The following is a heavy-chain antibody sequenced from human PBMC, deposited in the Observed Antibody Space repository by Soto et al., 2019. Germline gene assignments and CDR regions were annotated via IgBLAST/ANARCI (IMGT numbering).Heavy chain of an antibody. CDR2: IYYIGNT. D-gene: IGHD4-17*01. CDR1: NGSISSRSSY. J-gene: IGHJ4*02. CDR3: GGQDYGAKGYYFDN. Sequence: QLQLQESGSGLVKPSETLSLTCTVSNGSISSRSSYWGWIRQTPGKGLEWIGSIYYIGNTYYNPSLKSRVTISIDTSKTQFSLKLNSVTAADTAVYFCGGQDYGAKGYYFDNWGQGTLVTVSS. V-gene: IGHV4-39*01.